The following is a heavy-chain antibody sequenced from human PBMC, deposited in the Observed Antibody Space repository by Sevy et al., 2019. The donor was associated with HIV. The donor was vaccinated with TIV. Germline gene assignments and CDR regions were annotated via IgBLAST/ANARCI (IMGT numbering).Heavy chain of an antibody. Sequence: GGSLRLSCTASGFTFGDYAMSWFRQAPGKGLEWVGFIKTKTYSGTTEYAASVKGRFIISRDDSKNIAYQQMNSLKTEDTAVYYCTRDLYGSGWFYFDYWGQGTLVTVSS. CDR1: GFTFGDYA. J-gene: IGHJ4*02. CDR2: IKTKTYSGTT. CDR3: TRDLYGSGWFYFDY. V-gene: IGHV3-49*03. D-gene: IGHD6-19*01.